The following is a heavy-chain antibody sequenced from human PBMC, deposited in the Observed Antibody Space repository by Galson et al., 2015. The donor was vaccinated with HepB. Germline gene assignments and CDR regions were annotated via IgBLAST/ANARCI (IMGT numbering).Heavy chain of an antibody. J-gene: IGHJ6*02. CDR2: TYYRSKWYN. D-gene: IGHD3-22*01. CDR1: GDSVSSNSAA. CDR3: AVQRGSYYDSSGYYPFYYYYYGMDV. V-gene: IGHV6-1*01. Sequence: CAISGDSVSSNSAAWNWIRQSPSRGLEWLGRTYYRSKWYNDYAVSVKSRITINPDTSKNQFSLQLNPVTPEDTAVYYCAVQRGSYYDSSGYYPFYYYYYGMDVWGQGTTVTVSS.